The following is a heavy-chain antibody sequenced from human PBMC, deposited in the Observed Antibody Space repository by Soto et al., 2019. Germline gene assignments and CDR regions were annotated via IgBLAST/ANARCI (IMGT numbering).Heavy chain of an antibody. J-gene: IGHJ6*02. D-gene: IGHD3-3*01. CDR3: AGIGEEIYYGMDV. Sequence: QVQLQESGPGLVKPSETLSLTCTVSGGSMRSYYWNWIRQPAGEGLEWIGRIYARGSTKYNPALESRVTMFVDVSQNQSSLRLTSVTAADTAVYYCAGIGEEIYYGMDVWGQGTTVTVSS. CDR1: GGSMRSYY. CDR2: IYARGST. V-gene: IGHV4-4*07.